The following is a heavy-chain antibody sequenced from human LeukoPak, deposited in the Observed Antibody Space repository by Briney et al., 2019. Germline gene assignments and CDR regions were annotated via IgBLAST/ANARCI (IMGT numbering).Heavy chain of an antibody. CDR1: GGSISSHY. CDR3: ARATYYDFWSGYFRWFDP. D-gene: IGHD3-3*01. CDR2: IYYSGST. Sequence: SETLSPTCTVSGGSISSHYWSWIRQPPGKGLEWIGYIYYSGSTNYNPSLKSRVTISVDTSKNQFSLKLSSVTAADTAVYYCARATYYDFWSGYFRWFDPWGQGTLVTASS. V-gene: IGHV4-59*11. J-gene: IGHJ5*02.